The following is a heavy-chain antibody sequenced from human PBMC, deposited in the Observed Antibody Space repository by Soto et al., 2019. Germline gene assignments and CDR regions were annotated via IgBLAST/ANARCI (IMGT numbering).Heavy chain of an antibody. CDR2: IYHSGST. CDR1: GGSISSGGYS. Sequence: SETLSLTCAVSGGSISSGGYSWSWIRQPPGKGLEWIGYIYHSGSTYYNPSLKSRVTISVDRSKNQFSLKLSSVTAADTAVYYCARGGEVAAPRRGFDYWGQGTLVTVSS. J-gene: IGHJ4*02. V-gene: IGHV4-30-2*01. CDR3: ARGGEVAAPRRGFDY. D-gene: IGHD6-19*01.